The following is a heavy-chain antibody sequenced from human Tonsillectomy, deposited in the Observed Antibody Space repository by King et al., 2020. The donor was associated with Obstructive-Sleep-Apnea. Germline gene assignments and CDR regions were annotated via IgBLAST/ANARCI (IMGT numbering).Heavy chain of an antibody. CDR3: ASSDSSGYYYRYGMAV. Sequence: VQLVESGGGLVQPGGSLRLSCAASGFTFSSYSMNWVRQAPGKGLEWVSYISSSSSTIYYADSVKGRFTISRDNAKNSLYLQMNSLRAEDTAVYYCASSDSSGYYYRYGMAVWGQGTTVTVSS. D-gene: IGHD3-22*01. J-gene: IGHJ6*02. CDR1: GFTFSSYS. CDR2: ISSSSSTI. V-gene: IGHV3-48*04.